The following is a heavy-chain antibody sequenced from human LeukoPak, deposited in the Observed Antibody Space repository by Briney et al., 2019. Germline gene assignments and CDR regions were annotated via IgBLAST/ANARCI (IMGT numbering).Heavy chain of an antibody. J-gene: IGHJ4*02. Sequence: SVKVSCKASGGTFSSYAISWVRQAPGQGLEWMGGIIPIFGTANYAQKFQGRVTITADESTSTAYMELSSLRSDDAAVYYCARGRHFDSGGYYAAFYFDLWGQGTLVTVSS. V-gene: IGHV1-69*13. CDR3: ARGRHFDSGGYYAAFYFDL. D-gene: IGHD3-22*01. CDR2: IIPIFGTA. CDR1: GGTFSSYA.